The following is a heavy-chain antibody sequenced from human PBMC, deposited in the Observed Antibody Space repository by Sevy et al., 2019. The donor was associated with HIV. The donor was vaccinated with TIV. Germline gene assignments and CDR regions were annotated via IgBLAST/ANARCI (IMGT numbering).Heavy chain of an antibody. Sequence: GGSLRLSCAASGFTFSSYSMNWVRQAPGKGLEWVSFISSSSSTIYYAVSLKGRFTISRDNAKNSLYRQMNSLRAEDTAVYYCARDRRGFGGNYAFDIWGQGTMVTVSS. V-gene: IGHV3-48*01. CDR2: ISSSSSTI. J-gene: IGHJ3*02. CDR3: ARDRRGFGGNYAFDI. D-gene: IGHD2-21*02. CDR1: GFTFSSYS.